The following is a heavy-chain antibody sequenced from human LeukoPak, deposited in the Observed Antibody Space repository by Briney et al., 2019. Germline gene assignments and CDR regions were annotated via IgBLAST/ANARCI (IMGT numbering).Heavy chain of an antibody. CDR2: IYYSGST. D-gene: IGHD3-22*01. Sequence: SETLSLTCTVSGGSISSSSYYWGWLRQPPGKGLEWIGSIYYSGSTYYNPSLKSRVTISVDTSKNQFSLKLSSVTAADTAVYYCARDLPDSSGYYGDAFDIWGQGTMVTVSS. CDR1: GGSISSSSYY. CDR3: ARDLPDSSGYYGDAFDI. V-gene: IGHV4-39*07. J-gene: IGHJ3*02.